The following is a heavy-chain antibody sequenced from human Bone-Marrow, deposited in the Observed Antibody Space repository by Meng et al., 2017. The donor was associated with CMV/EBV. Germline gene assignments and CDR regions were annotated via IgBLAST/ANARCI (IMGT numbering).Heavy chain of an antibody. CDR3: ARVDGGALDI. J-gene: IGHJ3*02. D-gene: IGHD3-16*01. Sequence: SETLSLTCAISGDSVSNNYVAWNWIRQSPSRGLEWLGRTYYRSKWFNDYAESLKSRITINPDTSKNQFSLHLNSVTPEDTALYYCARVDGGALDIWGQGTMVTVSS. CDR1: GDSVSNNYVA. V-gene: IGHV6-1*01. CDR2: TYYRSKWFN.